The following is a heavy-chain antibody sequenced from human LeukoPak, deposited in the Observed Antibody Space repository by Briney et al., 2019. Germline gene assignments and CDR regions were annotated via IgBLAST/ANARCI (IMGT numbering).Heavy chain of an antibody. V-gene: IGHV3-30*01. Sequence: GRSLRLSCAASGFTFSDYAMHWVRQAPGRGLEWVTVTSSDGSNKFYAGSVKGRFTVSRDNSKNTLYLQTNSLRAEDTAVYYCATDVEAAPLGYFDYWGQGTLVTVSS. CDR3: ATDVEAAPLGYFDY. D-gene: IGHD2-21*01. CDR1: GFTFSDYA. CDR2: TSSDGSNK. J-gene: IGHJ4*02.